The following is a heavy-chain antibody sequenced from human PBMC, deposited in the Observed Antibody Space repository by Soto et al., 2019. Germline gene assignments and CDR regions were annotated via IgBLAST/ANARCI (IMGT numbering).Heavy chain of an antibody. CDR2: IIPIFGTA. V-gene: IGHV1-69*13. J-gene: IGHJ3*02. CDR1: GCSYSSYA. CDR3: ANPAMVLAGAFDI. Sequence: AASVKVSCKASGCSYSSYAISWVRQAPEQGLEWMGGIIPIFGTANYAQKFQGRVTITADESTSTAYMELRSLRSEDTAVYYCANPAMVLAGAFDIWVQGTMVTVSS. D-gene: IGHD2-15*01.